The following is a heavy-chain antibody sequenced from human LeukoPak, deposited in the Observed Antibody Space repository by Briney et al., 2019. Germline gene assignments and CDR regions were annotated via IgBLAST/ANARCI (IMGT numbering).Heavy chain of an antibody. J-gene: IGHJ4*02. CDR2: INSEESRT. V-gene: IGHV3-74*01. Sequence: GGSLRLSCAASGFSFSTFWMHWVRQVPGKGLVWVSRINSEESRTNYADSVKGRFAISRDNAKNTVYLQMNSLRAEDTAVYYCTANFNYWGQGTLVTVSS. CDR3: TANFNY. CDR1: GFSFSTFW.